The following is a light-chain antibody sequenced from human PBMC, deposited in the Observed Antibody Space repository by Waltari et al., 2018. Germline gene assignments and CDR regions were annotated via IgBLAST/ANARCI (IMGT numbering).Light chain of an antibody. CDR3: QHYVRLPAT. J-gene: IGKJ1*01. CDR2: GAS. V-gene: IGKV3-20*01. Sequence: EIVLTQSPGTLSLSPGERATLSCRASQSVRGSLAWYTQKAGQAPRLLIYGASSRATGIPDRFSGGGSGTDFSLTISRLEPEDFAVYYCQHYVRLPATFGQGTKVEI. CDR1: QSVRGS.